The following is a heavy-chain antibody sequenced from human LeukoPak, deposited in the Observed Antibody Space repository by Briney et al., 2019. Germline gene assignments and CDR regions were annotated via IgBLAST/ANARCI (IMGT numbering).Heavy chain of an antibody. CDR3: ARAPPPLYYYDSSGYYSNFDY. Sequence: PGGSLRLSCAASGFTFSSYSMNWVSQAPGKGLEWVSSISSSSSYIYYADSVKGRFTISRDNAKNSLNLQMNSLRAEDTAVYYCARAPPPLYYYDSSGYYSNFDYWGQGTLVTVSS. V-gene: IGHV3-21*01. CDR2: ISSSSSYI. D-gene: IGHD3-22*01. CDR1: GFTFSSYS. J-gene: IGHJ4*02.